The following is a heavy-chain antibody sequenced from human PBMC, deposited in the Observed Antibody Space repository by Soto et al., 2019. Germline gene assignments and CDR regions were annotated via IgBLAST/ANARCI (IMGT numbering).Heavy chain of an antibody. Sequence: SETLSLTCAVYGGSFSGYYWSWIRQPPGKGLEWIGEINHSGSTNYNPSLKSRGTISVDTSKNQFSLKLSSVTAADTAVYYCARAPPAGGWYVARGYYYGMDVWGQGTTVTVSS. D-gene: IGHD6-19*01. CDR2: INHSGST. CDR1: GGSFSGYY. V-gene: IGHV4-34*01. CDR3: ARAPPAGGWYVARGYYYGMDV. J-gene: IGHJ6*02.